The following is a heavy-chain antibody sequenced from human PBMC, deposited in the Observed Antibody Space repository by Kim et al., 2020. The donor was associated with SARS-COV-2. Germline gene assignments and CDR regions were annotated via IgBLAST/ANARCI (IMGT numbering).Heavy chain of an antibody. CDR3: ARGSEGAFDI. V-gene: IGHV1-8*01. CDR1: GYTFTNKD. J-gene: IGHJ3*02. CDR2: MSPYSGHT. Sequence: ASVKVSCKASGYTFTNKDINWVRQAPGQGLEWMGWMSPYSGHTGYAQKVQGRVTMTRNTSIATAYMELSSLRSDDTAGYYCARGSEGAFDIWGQGTVVTVSS.